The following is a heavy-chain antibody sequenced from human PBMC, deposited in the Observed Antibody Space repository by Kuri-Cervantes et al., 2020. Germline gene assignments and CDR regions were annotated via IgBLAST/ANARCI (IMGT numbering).Heavy chain of an antibody. CDR1: GFTVSSHY. CDR3: ARAASAGHVDY. V-gene: IGHV3-53*01. Sequence: LSLTCAASGFTVSSHYMNWVRQAPGRGLERVAVIFSGGFGGTTYYADSVKGRFIFSRDESKNTLYLQMNSLRAEDTAVYYCARAASAGHVDYWGQGTLVTVSS. J-gene: IGHJ4*02. D-gene: IGHD4/OR15-4a*01. CDR2: IFSGGFGGTT.